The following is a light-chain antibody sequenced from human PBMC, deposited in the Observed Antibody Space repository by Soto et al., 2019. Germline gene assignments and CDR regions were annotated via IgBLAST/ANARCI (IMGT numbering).Light chain of an antibody. V-gene: IGKV3-11*01. J-gene: IGKJ4*01. CDR2: DAS. CDR1: QSVSSS. Sequence: EIVLTQSPAPLSLSPGERASLSCRARQSVSSSLAWYQQKPGQAPRLLIYDASNRATGIPARFSGSGSGTDFTLTISSLEPEEFAVYYCQQRSNWPPLTFGGGTKVEIK. CDR3: QQRSNWPPLT.